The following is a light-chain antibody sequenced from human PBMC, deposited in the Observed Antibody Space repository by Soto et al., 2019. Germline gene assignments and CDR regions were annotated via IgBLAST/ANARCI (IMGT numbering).Light chain of an antibody. CDR1: SSDIGAYNF. V-gene: IGLV2-14*03. J-gene: IGLJ2*01. Sequence: QSALTQPASVSGSPGQSITISCTGTSSDIGAYNFVSWYQQHPGKAPQLMLYDVNIRPSGVSNRFSGSKSGNTAPLTISGLQAEDEADYYCTSWTTSTTMIFGGGTKVTVL. CDR2: DVN. CDR3: TSWTTSTTMI.